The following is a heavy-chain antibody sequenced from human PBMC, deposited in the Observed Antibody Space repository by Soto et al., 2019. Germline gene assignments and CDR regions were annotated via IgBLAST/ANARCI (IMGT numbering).Heavy chain of an antibody. Sequence: QVQLQESGPGLVKPSETLSLTCTVSGGSISRYYWSWIRQPPGKGLEWIGYMYNTGSTVYNPSFKSRVTISVDTSKNQFSLKLNSVTAADTAVYYCARDLWGYCGTDCYPLDVWGQGTTLTVSS. V-gene: IGHV4-59*01. D-gene: IGHD2-21*02. CDR3: ARDLWGYCGTDCYPLDV. J-gene: IGHJ6*02. CDR2: MYNTGST. CDR1: GGSISRYY.